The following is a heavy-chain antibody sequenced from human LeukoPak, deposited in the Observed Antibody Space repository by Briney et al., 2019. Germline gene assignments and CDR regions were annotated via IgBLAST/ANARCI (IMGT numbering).Heavy chain of an antibody. CDR3: ARDLLIAVAGPRRSYYYGMDV. Sequence: GGSLRLSCAASGFTFSSYSMNWVRQAPGKGLEWVSYISSSSSTIYYADSVKGRFTISRDNAKNSLYLQMNSLRDEDTAVYYCARDLLIAVAGPRRSYYYGMDVWGQGTTVTVSS. J-gene: IGHJ6*02. CDR1: GFTFSSYS. V-gene: IGHV3-48*02. D-gene: IGHD6-19*01. CDR2: ISSSSSTI.